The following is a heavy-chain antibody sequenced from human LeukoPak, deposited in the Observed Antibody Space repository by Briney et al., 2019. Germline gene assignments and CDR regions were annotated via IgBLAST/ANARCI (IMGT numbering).Heavy chain of an antibody. V-gene: IGHV4-59*12. Sequence: PSETLPLTCTVSGASISSYFWSWIRQPPGRGLEWIGYISYSGTTNFSPSLKSRVTISVDTSKNHFSLKLNSVIAADTAMYYCARSLYGSSPNPYYFDYWGQGTLVTVSS. CDR2: ISYSGTT. J-gene: IGHJ4*02. CDR1: GASISSYF. CDR3: ARSLYGSSPNPYYFDY. D-gene: IGHD6-6*01.